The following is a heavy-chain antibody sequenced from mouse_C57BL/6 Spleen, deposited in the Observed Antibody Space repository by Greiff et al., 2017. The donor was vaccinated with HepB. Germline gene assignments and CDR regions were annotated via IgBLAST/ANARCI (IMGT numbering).Heavy chain of an antibody. V-gene: IGHV5-17*01. CDR2: ISSGSSTI. CDR3: ARKECEGDDYAMDY. J-gene: IGHJ4*01. CDR1: GFTFSDYG. Sequence: EVKLQESGGGLVKPGGSLKLSCAASGFTFSDYGMHWVRQAPEKGLEWVAYISSGSSTIYYADTVKGRFTISRDNAKNTLFRQMTSLRSEDTAVYYCARKECEGDDYAMDYWGEGTSVTVSS.